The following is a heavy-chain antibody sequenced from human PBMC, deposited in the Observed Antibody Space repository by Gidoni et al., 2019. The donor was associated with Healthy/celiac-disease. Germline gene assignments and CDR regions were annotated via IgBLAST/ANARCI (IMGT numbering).Heavy chain of an antibody. D-gene: IGHD4-17*01. Sequence: EVQLVESGGVVVQRGGSLRLSWASSGFTFADYTMHWVRQATGKGLEWVSRISWDGGSTYYADSVKGRFTISRDNSKNSLYLQMNSLRTEDTALYYCAKDRSTVVTTAAFDIWGQGTMVTVSA. CDR2: ISWDGGST. CDR1: GFTFADYT. CDR3: AKDRSTVVTTAAFDI. J-gene: IGHJ3*02. V-gene: IGHV3-43*01.